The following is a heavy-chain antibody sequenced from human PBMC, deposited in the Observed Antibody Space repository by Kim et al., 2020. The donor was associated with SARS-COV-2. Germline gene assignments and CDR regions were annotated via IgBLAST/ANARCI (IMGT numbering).Heavy chain of an antibody. CDR2: AYYSGST. J-gene: IGHJ4*02. D-gene: IGHD3-3*01. CDR3: ARHTPYDYWSGYSTALGFDC. V-gene: IGHV4-39*01. CDR1: GGSISSDSRY. Sequence: SETLSLTCTVSGGSISSDSRYWGWIRQPPGKGLEWIGSAYYSGSTYYNPSLKSRVTVSIDTSKNQFSLKVRSVTAADTALYYCARHTPYDYWSGYSTALGFDCWGQGTLVTASS.